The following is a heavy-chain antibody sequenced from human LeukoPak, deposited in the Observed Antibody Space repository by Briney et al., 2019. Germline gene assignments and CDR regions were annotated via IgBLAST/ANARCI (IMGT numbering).Heavy chain of an antibody. J-gene: IGHJ6*03. CDR3: ASSHYYDSSGVKNYYMDV. V-gene: IGHV1-2*02. Sequence: ASVKVSCKASGYSFTGYYMHWVRQAPGQGLEWMGWINPNSGGINYTQKFQGRITMTGDTSISTAYMELTRLRSDDTAVYYCASSHYYDSSGVKNYYMDVWGRGTTVTVSS. CDR2: INPNSGGI. CDR1: GYSFTGYY. D-gene: IGHD3-22*01.